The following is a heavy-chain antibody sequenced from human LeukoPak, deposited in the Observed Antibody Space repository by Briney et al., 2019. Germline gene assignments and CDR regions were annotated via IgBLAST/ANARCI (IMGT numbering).Heavy chain of an antibody. Sequence: SETLSLTCAVYGGSFSGYYWSWIRQPPGKGLEWIGEINHSGSTNYNPSLKSRVTISVDTSKNQFSLKLGSVTAADTAVYYCARGIPTALSGPPFDPWGQGTLVTVSS. CDR2: INHSGST. CDR1: GGSFSGYY. CDR3: ARGIPTALSGPPFDP. D-gene: IGHD4-17*01. V-gene: IGHV4-34*01. J-gene: IGHJ5*02.